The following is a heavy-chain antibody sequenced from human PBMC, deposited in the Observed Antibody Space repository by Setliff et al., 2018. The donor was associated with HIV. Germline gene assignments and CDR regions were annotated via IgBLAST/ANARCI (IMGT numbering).Heavy chain of an antibody. D-gene: IGHD5-12*01. CDR3: ARTCEYRFGFGLAQFDP. V-gene: IGHV4-39*07. CDR2: VHYTGST. Sequence: PSETLSLTCSVSGGSISSASYYWGWIRQPPGKGLEWIGSVHYTGSTQYNPSLKSRLTMSVDKSNNQFSLRLTSVTAADSAVYYCARTCEYRFGFGLAQFDPWGQGTLVTVSS. CDR1: GGSISSASYY. J-gene: IGHJ5*01.